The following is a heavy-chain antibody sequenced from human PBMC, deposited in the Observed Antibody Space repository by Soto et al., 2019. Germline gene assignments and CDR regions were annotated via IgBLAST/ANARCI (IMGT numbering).Heavy chain of an antibody. J-gene: IGHJ4*02. V-gene: IGHV3-23*01. CDR1: GFTFSSYA. Sequence: EVQLLESGGGLVQPGGSLRLSCAASGFTFSSYAMRWVRQAPGTGLEWGSAISGSGGSTYYADSVKGRFTISRDKSKNTLYLQMNILTAEDTDVYYCTKNFTKQKRFLEFLFGYWGQGTLVTIS. D-gene: IGHD3-3*01. CDR3: TKNFTKQKRFLEFLFGY. CDR2: ISGSGGST.